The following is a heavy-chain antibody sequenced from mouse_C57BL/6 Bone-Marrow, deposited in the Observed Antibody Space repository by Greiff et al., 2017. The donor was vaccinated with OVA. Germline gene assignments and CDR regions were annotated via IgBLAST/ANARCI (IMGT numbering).Heavy chain of an antibody. D-gene: IGHD2-3*01. CDR2: INPSSGYT. V-gene: IGHV1-4*01. CDR3: ARMERWLLREDWFAY. J-gene: IGHJ3*01. CDR1: GYTFTSYT. Sequence: VQLQQSGAELARPGASVKMSCKASGYTFTSYTMHWVKQRPGQGLEWIGYINPSSGYTKYNQKFKDKATLTADKSSSTAYMQLGSLTSEDSAVYYCARMERWLLREDWFAYWGQGTLVTVSA.